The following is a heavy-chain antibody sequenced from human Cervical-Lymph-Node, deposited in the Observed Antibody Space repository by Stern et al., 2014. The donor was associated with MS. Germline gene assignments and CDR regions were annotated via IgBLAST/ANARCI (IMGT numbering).Heavy chain of an antibody. CDR3: ARRQRGLDVREHNFDH. D-gene: IGHD1/OR15-1a*01. CDR1: GGSISSSSYY. V-gene: IGHV4-39*01. CDR2: IYHSGSP. J-gene: IGHJ4*02. Sequence: QVQLVESGPGLVKPSETLSLTCTVSGGSISSSSYYWDWIRQPPGKGLAWIGSIYHSGSPYYNPSLKSRLTISVATSKHQLSLKRSSVTAADTAVYYCARRQRGLDVREHNFDHWGQGTLVTVSS.